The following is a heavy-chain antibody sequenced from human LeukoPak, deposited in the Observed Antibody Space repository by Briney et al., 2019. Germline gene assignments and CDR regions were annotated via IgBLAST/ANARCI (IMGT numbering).Heavy chain of an antibody. Sequence: GGSLRLSCAASGFTFSSYAMSWVRQAPGKGLKWVSAISGSGGSTYYADSVKGRFTISRDNSKNTLYLQMNSLRAEDTAVYYCAKGARDVLRFLEWSPYYYYYMDVWGKGTTVTVSS. V-gene: IGHV3-23*01. CDR1: GFTFSSYA. J-gene: IGHJ6*03. CDR3: AKGARDVLRFLEWSPYYYYYMDV. D-gene: IGHD3-3*01. CDR2: ISGSGGST.